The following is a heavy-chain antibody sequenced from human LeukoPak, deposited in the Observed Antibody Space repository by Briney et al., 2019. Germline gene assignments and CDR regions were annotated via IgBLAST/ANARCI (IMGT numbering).Heavy chain of an antibody. Sequence: SQTLSLTCTVSGGSISSGDYYWSWIRQPPGKGLEWIGYIYYSGSTYYNPSLKSRVTISVDTSKNQFSLKLSSVTAADTAVYYCARDQGHDYGGRGDAFDIWGQGTMVTVSS. CDR3: ARDQGHDYGGRGDAFDI. J-gene: IGHJ3*02. D-gene: IGHD4-23*01. CDR1: GGSISSGDYY. CDR2: IYYSGST. V-gene: IGHV4-30-4*08.